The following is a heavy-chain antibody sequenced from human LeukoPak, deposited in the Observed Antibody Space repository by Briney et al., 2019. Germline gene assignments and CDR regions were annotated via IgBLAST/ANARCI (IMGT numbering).Heavy chain of an antibody. CDR1: GGSISSGGYY. V-gene: IGHV4-31*03. D-gene: IGHD3-3*01. CDR2: IYYSGST. Sequence: SETLSLTCTVSGGSISSGGYYWSWIRQHPGKGLEWIGYIYYSGSTYYNPSLKSRVTISVDTSKNQFSLKLSSVTAADTAVYYCARERGVVTISDYYYYMDVWGKGTTVTVSS. CDR3: ARERGVVTISDYYYYMDV. J-gene: IGHJ6*03.